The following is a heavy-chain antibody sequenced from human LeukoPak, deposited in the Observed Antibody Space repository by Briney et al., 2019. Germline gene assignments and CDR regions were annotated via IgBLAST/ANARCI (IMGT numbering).Heavy chain of an antibody. Sequence: SETLCLTCAVSGGSISSYYWSWIRQPPGKRLEWIGYIYYSGSTNYNPYLKSRVTISIDTSKNQFYLKLSSVTAADTAVYYCARHSQRAGLDFDYWGQGTLVTVSS. CDR2: IYYSGST. D-gene: IGHD2-15*01. CDR3: ARHSQRAGLDFDY. J-gene: IGHJ4*02. V-gene: IGHV4-59*08. CDR1: GGSISSYY.